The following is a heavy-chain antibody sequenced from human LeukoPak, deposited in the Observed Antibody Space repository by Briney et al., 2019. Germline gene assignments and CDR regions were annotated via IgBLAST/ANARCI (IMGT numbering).Heavy chain of an antibody. CDR3: ARLITIPSPFFDY. CDR2: IYYSGST. Sequence: PSQTLSLTCTVSGGSISSGDYYWSWIRQPPGKGLEWIGYIYYSGSTYYNPPLKSRVTISVDTSKNQFSLKLSSVTAADTAVYYCARLITIPSPFFDYWGQGTLVTVSS. V-gene: IGHV4-30-4*01. D-gene: IGHD3-9*01. J-gene: IGHJ4*02. CDR1: GGSISSGDYY.